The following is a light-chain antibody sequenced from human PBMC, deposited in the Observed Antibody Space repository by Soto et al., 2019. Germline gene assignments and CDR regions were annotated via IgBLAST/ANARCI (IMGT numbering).Light chain of an antibody. V-gene: IGKV3-20*01. CDR2: AAT. Sequence: EIVLTQSPGTLSLSPGERATLSCRASQSIYINSLAWYQHKRGQAPRLLIYAATVRATAVPDRFNGSGSVTDFALSSSRLEPEDSAMYYCQQYGDSPFAFGHGTKLDVK. CDR3: QQYGDSPFA. J-gene: IGKJ3*01. CDR1: QSIYINS.